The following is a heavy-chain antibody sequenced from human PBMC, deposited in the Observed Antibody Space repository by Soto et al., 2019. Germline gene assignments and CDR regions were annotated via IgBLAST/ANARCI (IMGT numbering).Heavy chain of an antibody. J-gene: IGHJ6*02. V-gene: IGHV1-46*01. CDR1: GYTFTSYY. CDR3: ARDSKFTSYDFWSGDYYYYGMDV. CDR2: INPSGGST. Sequence: GASVKVSCKASGYTFTSYYMHWVRQAPGQGLEWMGIINPSGGSTSYAQKFQGRVTMTRDTSTSTVYMELSSLRSEDTAVYYCARDSKFTSYDFWSGDYYYYGMDVWGQGTTVTVSS. D-gene: IGHD3-3*01.